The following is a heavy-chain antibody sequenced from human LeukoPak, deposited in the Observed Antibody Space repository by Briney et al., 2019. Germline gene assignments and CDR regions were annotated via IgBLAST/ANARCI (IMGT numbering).Heavy chain of an antibody. CDR3: ARGTTVTTFPWFDP. V-gene: IGHV4-34*01. CDR1: GESFSGYY. Sequence: PSEPLSLTCAVYGESFSGYYWSWIRQPPGKGLEWMGEINHSGSTNYNPSHKSRVTISVDQSKNQFSLKLSSVTAADTAVYYCARGTTVTTFPWFDPWGQGTLVTVSS. D-gene: IGHD4-17*01. CDR2: INHSGST. J-gene: IGHJ5*02.